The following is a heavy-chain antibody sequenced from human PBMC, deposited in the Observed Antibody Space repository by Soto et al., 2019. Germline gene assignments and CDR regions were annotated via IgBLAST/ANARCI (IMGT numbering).Heavy chain of an antibody. V-gene: IGHV3-74*01. CDR1: GFTFSNYW. Sequence: GGSLRLSCAASGFTFSNYWMHWVRQAPGKGLLWVSRINPDGSSTSYADSVKDRFTISRDNAENTLFLQMNILRAEDTALYYCTSDTFGPRDSWVQGTLVTVSS. J-gene: IGHJ4*02. D-gene: IGHD3-10*01. CDR3: TSDTFGPRDS. CDR2: INPDGSST.